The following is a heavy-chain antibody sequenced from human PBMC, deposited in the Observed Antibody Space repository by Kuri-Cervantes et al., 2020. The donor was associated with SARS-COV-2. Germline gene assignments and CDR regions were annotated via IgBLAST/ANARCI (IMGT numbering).Heavy chain of an antibody. CDR3: AKDLSAITMIVGGGAFDI. J-gene: IGHJ3*02. D-gene: IGHD3-22*01. V-gene: IGHV3-7*03. Sequence: GESLKISCAASGFTFSGYAMSWVRQAPGKGLEWVAPLQQDGSEKYYVDSVKGRFTISRDNAKNSLYLQMNSLRAEDTAVYYCAKDLSAITMIVGGGAFDIWGQGTMVTVSS. CDR2: LQQDGSEK. CDR1: GFTFSGYA.